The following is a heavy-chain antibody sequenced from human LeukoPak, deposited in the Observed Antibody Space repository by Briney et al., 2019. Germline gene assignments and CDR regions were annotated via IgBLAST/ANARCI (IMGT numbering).Heavy chain of an antibody. V-gene: IGHV3-23*01. Sequence: GGSLRLSCAASGFTFSSYVMSWVRQAPGKGLEWVSSINGGGESTNYAYSVQGRFTISRDNSRNTLDLQMNSLTAEDTATYYCAKGSTYSSGWSHEYWGQGTLITVSS. CDR3: AKGSTYSSGWSHEY. J-gene: IGHJ4*02. CDR2: INGGGEST. CDR1: GFTFSSYV. D-gene: IGHD6-19*01.